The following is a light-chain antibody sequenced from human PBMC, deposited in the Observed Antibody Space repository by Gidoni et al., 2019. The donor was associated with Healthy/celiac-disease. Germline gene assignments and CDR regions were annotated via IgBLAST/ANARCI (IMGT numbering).Light chain of an antibody. CDR3: QQYYSYPGT. Sequence: AIRMTQSPSSFSASTGDRVTITCRASQGISSYLAWYQQKPGKAPKLLIYAASTLQSGVPSRFRGSGSGTDFTLTISCLQSEDFATYYCQQYYSYPGTFGGGTKVEIK. CDR1: QGISSY. V-gene: IGKV1-8*01. CDR2: AAS. J-gene: IGKJ4*01.